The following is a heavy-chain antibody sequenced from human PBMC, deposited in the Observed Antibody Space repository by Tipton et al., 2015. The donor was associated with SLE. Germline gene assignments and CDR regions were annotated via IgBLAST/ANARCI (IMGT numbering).Heavy chain of an antibody. CDR3: ARVFDSADEIDY. CDR2: IRQDGSQR. V-gene: IGHV3-7*04. J-gene: IGHJ4*02. Sequence: VQLVQSGGGVVQPGGSLRLSCAASGFTFTNSWMHWVRQAPGKGLQWVANIRQDGSQRYYVDSVKGRFTISRDNAMNSLFLQMNSLRAEDTAVYYCARVFDSADEIDYWGQGTLVTVSS. CDR1: GFTFTNSW. D-gene: IGHD5-18*01.